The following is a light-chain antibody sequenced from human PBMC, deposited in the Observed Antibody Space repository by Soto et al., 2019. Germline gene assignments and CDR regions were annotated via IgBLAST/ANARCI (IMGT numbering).Light chain of an antibody. Sequence: QSALTQPASVSGSPGQSITISCTGTSNDVGSYNLVSWYQQHPGKAPKLIIYEVSKRPSGVSNRFSASKSGNTASLTISGLQAEDEADYYCCSYAGSSTYVFGTGTQLTV. J-gene: IGLJ1*01. V-gene: IGLV2-23*02. CDR3: CSYAGSSTYV. CDR2: EVS. CDR1: SNDVGSYNL.